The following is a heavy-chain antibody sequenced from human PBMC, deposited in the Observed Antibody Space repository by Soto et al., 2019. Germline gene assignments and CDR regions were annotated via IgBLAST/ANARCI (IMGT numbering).Heavy chain of an antibody. CDR3: AKDPLPSGSYPDY. D-gene: IGHD1-26*01. CDR1: GFTFDDYT. Sequence: GGSLRLSCAASGFTFDDYTMHWVRQAPGKGLEWVSLISWDGGSTYYADSVKGRFTISRDNSKNSLYLQMNSLRTEDTALYYCAKDPLPSGSYPDYWGQGTLVTVSS. CDR2: ISWDGGST. V-gene: IGHV3-43*01. J-gene: IGHJ4*02.